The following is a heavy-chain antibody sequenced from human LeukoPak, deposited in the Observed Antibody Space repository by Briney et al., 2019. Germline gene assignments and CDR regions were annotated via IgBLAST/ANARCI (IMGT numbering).Heavy chain of an antibody. D-gene: IGHD3-10*01. Sequence: SVKVSCKSSGDTFQTYSISWVRQAPGQGLEWMGDIVPMFGIANYAQRFQDRVTMTADSSTNTAYLEVRSLKLEDTAVYYCAREVAVHHPAFGDWGQGTLVIVSS. V-gene: IGHV1-69*10. J-gene: IGHJ4*02. CDR1: GDTFQTYS. CDR3: AREVAVHHPAFGD. CDR2: IVPMFGIA.